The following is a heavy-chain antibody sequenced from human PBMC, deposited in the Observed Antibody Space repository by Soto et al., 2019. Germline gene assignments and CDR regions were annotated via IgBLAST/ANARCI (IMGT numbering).Heavy chain of an antibody. D-gene: IGHD2-21*01. V-gene: IGHV4-30-4*01. CDR2: IYYSGST. CDR1: GGSISSGDYY. Sequence: PSETLSLTCTVSGGSISSGDYYWSWLRQPPGKGLEWIGYIYYSGSTYYNPSLKSRVTISVDTSKNQFSLKLSSVTAADTAVYYCARDAYDGFRWFDPWGQGTLVTVSS. J-gene: IGHJ5*02. CDR3: ARDAYDGFRWFDP.